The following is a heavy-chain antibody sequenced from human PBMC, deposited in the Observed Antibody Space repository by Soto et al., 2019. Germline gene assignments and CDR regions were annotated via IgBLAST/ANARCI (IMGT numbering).Heavy chain of an antibody. J-gene: IGHJ1*01. CDR3: ARVTNYADSGHLYRFAF. V-gene: IGHV5-51*01. D-gene: IGHD3-16*02. CDR2: IYPGDAET. Sequence: GQALRVCKRGSGGMLRQCWVVVGRQTPGKDLEWMGVIYPGDAETRYSPSFQGRVTFSVDKSIDTAYLHWSSLEASDTAIYYCARVTNYADSGHLYRFAFRGQRAPVPVS. CDR1: GGMLRQCW.